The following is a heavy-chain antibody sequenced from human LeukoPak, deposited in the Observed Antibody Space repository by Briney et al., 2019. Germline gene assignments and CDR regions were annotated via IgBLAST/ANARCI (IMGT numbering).Heavy chain of an antibody. CDR3: ARESVGATSWGNWFDP. V-gene: IGHV4-61*08. D-gene: IGHD1-26*01. J-gene: IGHJ5*02. Sequence: SETLSLTCTVSGGSVSSGGYYWSWIRQPPGKGLEWIGYIYYSGSTNYNPSLKSRVTISVDTSKNQFSLKLSSVTAADTAVYYCARESVGATSWGNWFDPWGQGTLVTVSS. CDR2: IYYSGST. CDR1: GGSVSSGGYY.